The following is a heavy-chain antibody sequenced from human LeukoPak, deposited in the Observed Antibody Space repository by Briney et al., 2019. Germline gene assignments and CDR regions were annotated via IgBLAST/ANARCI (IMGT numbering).Heavy chain of an antibody. J-gene: IGHJ4*02. CDR3: AKDTAMVTPYYFDF. Sequence: GSLRLSCAASGFTFSRYAMTWVRQAPGKGLEWVSTISGNGDSTHYADSVKGRFAISRDHSKNTLYVQMNSLRAEDTAIYYCAKDTAMVTPYYFDFWGQGTLVTVSS. D-gene: IGHD5-18*01. V-gene: IGHV3-23*01. CDR1: GFTFSRYA. CDR2: ISGNGDST.